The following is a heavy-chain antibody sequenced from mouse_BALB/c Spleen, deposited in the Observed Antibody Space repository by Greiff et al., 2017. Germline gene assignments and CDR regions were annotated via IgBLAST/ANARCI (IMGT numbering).Heavy chain of an antibody. CDR3: NAWPYGYDGAWFAY. D-gene: IGHD2-2*01. V-gene: IGHV14-4*02. CDR1: GFNIKDYY. CDR2: IDPENGDT. Sequence: EVQLQESGAELVRSGASVKLSCTASGFNIKDYYMHWVKQRPEQGLEWIGWIDPENGDTEYAPKFQGKATMTADTSSNTAYLQLSSLTSEDTAVYYCNAWPYGYDGAWFAYWGQGTLVTVSA. J-gene: IGHJ3*01.